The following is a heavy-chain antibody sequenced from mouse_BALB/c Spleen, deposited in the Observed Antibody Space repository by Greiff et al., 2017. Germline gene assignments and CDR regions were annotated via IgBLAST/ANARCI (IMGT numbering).Heavy chain of an antibody. J-gene: IGHJ2*01. Sequence: EVQGVESGPELVKPGASVKMSCKASGYTFTSYVMHWVKQKPGQGLEWIGYINPYNDGTKYNEKFKGKATLTSDKSSSTAYMELSSLTSEDSAVYYCALGLLDYWGQGTTLTVSS. CDR2: INPYNDGT. D-gene: IGHD4-1*01. V-gene: IGHV1-14*01. CDR1: GYTFTSYV. CDR3: ALGLLDY.